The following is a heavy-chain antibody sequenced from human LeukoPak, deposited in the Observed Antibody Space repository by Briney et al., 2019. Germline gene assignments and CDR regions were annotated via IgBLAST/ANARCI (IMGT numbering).Heavy chain of an antibody. V-gene: IGHV4-34*01. J-gene: IGHJ4*02. CDR1: GVSFSGYY. CDR2: INHSGST. D-gene: IGHD6-13*01. CDR3: ARTPYSSSPDY. Sequence: SETLSLTCAVYGVSFSGYYWSWIRQPPGKGLEWIGEINHSGSTNYNPSLKSRVTISVDTSKNQFSLKLSSVTAADTAVYYCARTPYSSSPDYWGQGTLVTVSS.